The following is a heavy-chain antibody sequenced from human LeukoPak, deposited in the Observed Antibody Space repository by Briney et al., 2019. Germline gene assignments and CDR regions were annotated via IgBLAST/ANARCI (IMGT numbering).Heavy chain of an antibody. CDR1: GFAFDEHG. CDR3: ARAPITSPFYFDY. V-gene: IGHV3-20*04. CDR2: INWSGGST. D-gene: IGHD2-2*01. Sequence: RPGGSLRLSCTASGFAFDEHGMSWVRQVPGKGLEWVSGINWSGGSTSYAEPLRGRFTSSRDNAKNLLYLQMDSLRAEDTALYYCARAPITSPFYFDYWGQGTLVTVSS. J-gene: IGHJ4*02.